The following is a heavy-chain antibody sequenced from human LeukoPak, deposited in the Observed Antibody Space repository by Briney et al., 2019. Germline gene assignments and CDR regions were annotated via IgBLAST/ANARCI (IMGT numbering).Heavy chain of an antibody. D-gene: IGHD2/OR15-2a*01. Sequence: ASVKVSCKTSGFTFTTHDINWVRQATGKGLEWMGWMNPGSGDTGYEQRFQGRVTMTRDTSISTAYMELSSLRSEDAAVYYCARGLGPYSTTWYPPLRYWGQGILVTVSS. J-gene: IGHJ4*02. V-gene: IGHV1-8*01. CDR1: GFTFTTHD. CDR3: ARGLGPYSTTWYPPLRY. CDR2: MNPGSGDT.